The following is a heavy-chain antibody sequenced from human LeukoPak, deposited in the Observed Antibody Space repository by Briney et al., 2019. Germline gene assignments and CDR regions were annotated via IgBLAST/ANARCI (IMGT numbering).Heavy chain of an antibody. J-gene: IGHJ4*02. D-gene: IGHD6-13*01. Sequence: GGSLRLSCSASGFTFSSYGIHWVRQAPGKGLEYVSTITSHGGSTYYADSVKGRFTISRDNSKNTLFLQMNSLRAEDTAIYYCAKLKGSSWYGAGDYWGQGTLVTVSS. V-gene: IGHV3-64*04. CDR1: GFTFSSYG. CDR3: AKLKGSSWYGAGDY. CDR2: ITSHGGST.